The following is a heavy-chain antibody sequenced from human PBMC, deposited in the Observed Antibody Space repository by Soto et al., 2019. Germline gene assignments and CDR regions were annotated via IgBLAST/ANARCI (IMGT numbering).Heavy chain of an antibody. CDR3: ARDDVLCDGGRCYGVALDV. D-gene: IGHD2-15*01. CDR2: IQSGGPT. Sequence: GSLRLSCAASGFTVSSKYMSWVRQAPGKGLEWVSLIQSGGPTYYADSVKGRFTISRDTSENTVHLQMDSLRAEDTAVYYCARDDVLCDGGRCYGVALDVWGKGTTVTVSS. CDR1: GFTVSSKY. J-gene: IGHJ6*04. V-gene: IGHV3-66*01.